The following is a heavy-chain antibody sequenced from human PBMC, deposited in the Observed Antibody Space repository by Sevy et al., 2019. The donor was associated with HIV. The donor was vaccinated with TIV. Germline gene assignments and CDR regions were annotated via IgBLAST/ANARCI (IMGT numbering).Heavy chain of an antibody. D-gene: IGHD3-10*01. Sequence: SETLSLTCTVSGGSISSGGYYWSWIRQHPGQGLEWIGYIYYSGSTYYNPSLKSRVTISVDTSKNQFSLKLSSVTAADTAVYYCASSMVRGVIPPTPIDYWGQGTLVTVSS. J-gene: IGHJ4*02. V-gene: IGHV4-31*03. CDR2: IYYSGST. CDR1: GGSISSGGYY. CDR3: ASSMVRGVIPPTPIDY.